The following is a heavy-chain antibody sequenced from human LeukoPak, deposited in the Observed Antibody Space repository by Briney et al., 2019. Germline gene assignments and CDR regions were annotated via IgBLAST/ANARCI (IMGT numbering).Heavy chain of an antibody. CDR3: ARRSGIAVAGAFDY. CDR2: ISSSSSTI. Sequence: GGSLRLSCAASGFTFSSYAMNWVRQAPGKGLEWVSSISSSSSTIYYADSVRGRFTISRDNAKNSLYLQMNSLRAEDTAVYYCARRSGIAVAGAFDYWGQGTLVTVSS. J-gene: IGHJ4*02. CDR1: GFTFSSYA. D-gene: IGHD6-19*01. V-gene: IGHV3-48*04.